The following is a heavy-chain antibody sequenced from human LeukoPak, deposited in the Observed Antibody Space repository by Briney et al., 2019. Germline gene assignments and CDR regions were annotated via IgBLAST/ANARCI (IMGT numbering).Heavy chain of an antibody. V-gene: IGHV3-48*01. CDR1: GFTFSDYS. Sequence: PGGSLRLSCEASGFTFSDYSMNWVRQAPGEGLEWLSYITSTSDTIYYADSVKGRFTSSRDNSKNTLYLQMNSLRAEDTAVYYCAKDPHSGSYSRWFDPWGQGTLVTVSS. CDR3: AKDPHSGSYSRWFDP. CDR2: ITSTSDTI. D-gene: IGHD1-26*01. J-gene: IGHJ5*02.